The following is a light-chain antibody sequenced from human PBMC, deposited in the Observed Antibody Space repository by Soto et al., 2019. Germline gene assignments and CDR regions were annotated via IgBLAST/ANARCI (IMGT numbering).Light chain of an antibody. J-gene: IGLJ1*01. CDR3: RSYRGSTPLAD. CDR2: EVT. V-gene: IGLV2-14*01. CDR1: SSDVGGYNY. Sequence: SSLTQPASVSGSPGQSITISCTGTSSDVGGYNYVSWYQLHPVKAPKLMIYEVTNRPSGVSKRFSGSKSGNTASLTISGLQAEDEADYYCRSYRGSTPLADFGAGTKATV.